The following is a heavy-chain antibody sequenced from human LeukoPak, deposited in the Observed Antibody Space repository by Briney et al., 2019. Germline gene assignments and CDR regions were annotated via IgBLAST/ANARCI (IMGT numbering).Heavy chain of an antibody. CDR3: ARAGDAFDI. CDR2: IWYDGSDE. CDR1: GFTFSSYG. Sequence: GGSLRLSCAASGFTFSSYGMHWVRQAPGKGLEWVAVIWYDGSDEYYTDSVEGRFTIFRDNSKNTLYLQMNSLRAEDTAIYYCARAGDAFDIWGQGTMVTVSS. J-gene: IGHJ3*02. V-gene: IGHV3-33*01.